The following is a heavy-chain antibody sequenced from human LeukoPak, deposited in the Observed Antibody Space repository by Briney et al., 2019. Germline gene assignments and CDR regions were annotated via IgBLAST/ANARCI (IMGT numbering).Heavy chain of an antibody. J-gene: IGHJ4*02. CDR1: GGSFSGYY. V-gene: IGHV4-34*01. CDR3: ARGPYGGY. Sequence: SETPSLTCAVYGGSFSGYYWSWIRQPPGKGLEWIGEINHSGSTNYNPSLKSRVAISVDTSKNQFSLKLSSVTAADTAVYYCARGPYGGYWGQGTLVTVSS. D-gene: IGHD4/OR15-4a*01. CDR2: INHSGST.